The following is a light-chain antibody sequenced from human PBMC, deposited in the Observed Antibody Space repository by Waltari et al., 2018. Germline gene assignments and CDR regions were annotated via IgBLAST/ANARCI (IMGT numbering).Light chain of an antibody. CDR3: QQTYRTPRT. CDR1: QSISSY. CDR2: ASS. J-gene: IGKJ1*01. V-gene: IGKV1-39*01. Sequence: DIQMTQSPSSLSASVGDRVTITCRASQSISSYLNWYQQKPGKAPKLLIYASSSLQSGVPSRFSCSGSGKEFTLTISSLQPEYFASYYCQQTYRTPRTFGHGTKVEIK.